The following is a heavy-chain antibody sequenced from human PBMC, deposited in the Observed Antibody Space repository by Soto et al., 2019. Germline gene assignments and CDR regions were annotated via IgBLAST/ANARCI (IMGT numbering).Heavy chain of an antibody. CDR1: GFTVSSKY. J-gene: IGHJ5*02. CDR3: ARGLPPDL. Sequence: GGSLRLSCAASGFTVSSKYMNWVRQAPGKGLEWVSIIWSAGLAYYADSVRGRFTISRDISKNILFLQMNNLRAEDSAIYYCARGLPPDLWGQGTLVTVSS. V-gene: IGHV3-53*01. D-gene: IGHD2-15*01. CDR2: IWSAGLA.